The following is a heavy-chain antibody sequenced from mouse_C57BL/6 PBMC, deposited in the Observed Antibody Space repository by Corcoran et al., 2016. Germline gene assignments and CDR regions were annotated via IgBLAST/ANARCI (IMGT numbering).Heavy chain of an antibody. CDR1: GYTFTDYY. V-gene: IGHV1-19*01. D-gene: IGHD3-2*02. Sequence: EVQLQQSGPVLVKPGASVKMSCKASGYTFTDYYMNWVKQSHGKSLEWIGVINPYNGGTSYNQKFKGKATLTVDKSSSTAYMELNSLTSEDSAVYYCARSGQLRLGYAMDYWGQGTSVTVSS. CDR2: INPYNGGT. CDR3: ARSGQLRLGYAMDY. J-gene: IGHJ4*01.